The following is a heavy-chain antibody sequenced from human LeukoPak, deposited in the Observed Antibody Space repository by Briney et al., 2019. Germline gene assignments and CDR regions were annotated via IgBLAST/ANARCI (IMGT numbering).Heavy chain of an antibody. CDR2: ISYDGSNK. J-gene: IGHJ5*02. D-gene: IGHD5-12*01. CDR3: AKELDIVARGRCVP. Sequence: GGSLRLSCAASGFLFSRYGIHWGRQAPGKGLEWVTFISYDGSNKYYGDSVKGRFTISRDNSKNTLYLQMNSLRAEDTAVYFCAKELDIVARGRCVPWGQGTLVTVSS. CDR1: GFLFSRYG. V-gene: IGHV3-30*18.